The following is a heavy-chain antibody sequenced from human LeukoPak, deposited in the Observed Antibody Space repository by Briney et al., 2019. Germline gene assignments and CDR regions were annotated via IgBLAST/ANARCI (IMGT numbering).Heavy chain of an antibody. CDR3: ARDINDDFWSGQKYYMDV. J-gene: IGHJ6*03. D-gene: IGHD3-3*01. CDR2: IYTSGST. CDR1: GGSISSYY. V-gene: IGHV4-4*07. Sequence: SETLSLTCTVSGGSISSYYWSWIRQPAGKGREWIGRIYTSGSTNYNPSLKSRVTMSVDTSKNQFSLKLSSVTAADTAVYYCARDINDDFWSGQKYYMDVWGKGTTVTVSS.